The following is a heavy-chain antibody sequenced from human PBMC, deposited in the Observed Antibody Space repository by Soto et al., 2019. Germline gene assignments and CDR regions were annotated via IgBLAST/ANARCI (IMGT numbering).Heavy chain of an antibody. CDR1: GFTFSKYR. Sequence: GGSLRLSCAASGFTFSKYRMNWVRQAPGKGLEWVSYISSSSSFKFYADSVKDRFTISRDNAKSTLYLQMNSLRAEDTALYYCAKGRSYYYYYGVDVWGQGTTVTVSS. J-gene: IGHJ6*02. CDR2: ISSSSSFK. CDR3: AKGRSYYYYYGVDV. V-gene: IGHV3-21*04.